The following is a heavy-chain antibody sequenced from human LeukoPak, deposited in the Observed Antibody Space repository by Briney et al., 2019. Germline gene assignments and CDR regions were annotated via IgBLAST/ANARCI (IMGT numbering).Heavy chain of an antibody. V-gene: IGHV3-33*01. Sequence: QPGGSLRLSCAASGFTFSSYGMHWVRQAPGKGLEWVAVIWYDGSNKYYADSVKGRFTISRDNSKNTLYLQMNSLRAEDTAVYYCARDVLSSTIFGADSCPPLYYYYMDVWGKGTTVTVSS. CDR2: IWYDGSNK. D-gene: IGHD3-3*01. J-gene: IGHJ6*03. CDR1: GFTFSSYG. CDR3: ARDVLSSTIFGADSCPPLYYYYMDV.